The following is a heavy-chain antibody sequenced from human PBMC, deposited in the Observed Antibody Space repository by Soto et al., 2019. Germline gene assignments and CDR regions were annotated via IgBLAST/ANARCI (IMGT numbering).Heavy chain of an antibody. Sequence: GASVKVSCKASGYTFTSYYMHWVRQAPGQGLEWMGIINPSGGSTSYAQKFQGRVTITRDTSASTAYMELSSLRSEDTAVYYCARTGRSSWFWFDPWGQGTLVTVSS. D-gene: IGHD6-13*01. CDR2: INPSGGST. J-gene: IGHJ5*02. V-gene: IGHV1-46*01. CDR1: GYTFTSYY. CDR3: ARTGRSSWFWFDP.